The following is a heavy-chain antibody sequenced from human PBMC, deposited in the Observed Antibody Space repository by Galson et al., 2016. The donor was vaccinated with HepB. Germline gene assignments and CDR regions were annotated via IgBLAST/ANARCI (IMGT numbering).Heavy chain of an antibody. CDR1: GHNVTNYW. J-gene: IGHJ5*02. CDR3: ARGHYSRWLSWYDL. D-gene: IGHD6-13*01. CDR2: IYLADSDA. Sequence: QSGAAVKKPGESLKISCTVSGHNVTNYWICWVRQMPGKSLEWMGIIYLADSDARYSPSFQGQVSISVDKSIFTAYLHWNTLQASDTAIYYCARGHYSRWLSWYDLWGQGTRVTVSS. V-gene: IGHV5-51*01.